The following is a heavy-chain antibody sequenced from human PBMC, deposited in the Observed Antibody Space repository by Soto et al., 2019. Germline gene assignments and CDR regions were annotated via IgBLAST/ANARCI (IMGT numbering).Heavy chain of an antibody. Sequence: QVQLVQSGAEVKKPGASVKVSCKASGYTFTGYYMHWVRQAPGQGLEWMGWINPNSGGTNYAQKFQGRVTMTRDTSISKDYMELSRLRSDDTAVYYCARDLGDYVWGSYRYTRLDYWGQGTLVTVSS. J-gene: IGHJ4*02. D-gene: IGHD3-16*02. CDR3: ARDLGDYVWGSYRYTRLDY. CDR2: INPNSGGT. CDR1: GYTFTGYY. V-gene: IGHV1-2*02.